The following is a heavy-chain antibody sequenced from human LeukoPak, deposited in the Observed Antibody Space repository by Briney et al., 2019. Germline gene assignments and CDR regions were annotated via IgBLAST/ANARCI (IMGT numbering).Heavy chain of an antibody. CDR2: ISSSSSTI. D-gene: IGHD5-12*01. J-gene: IGHJ4*02. CDR1: GFTFSSYS. Sequence: SGGSLRLSCAASGFTFSSYSMNWVRQAPGKGLEWVSYISSSSSTIYYAGSVQGRFTISRDNAKNSLYLQMRSLRVEDTAFYYCASAHGGSGYDRPFDYWGQGTLVTVSS. V-gene: IGHV3-48*04. CDR3: ASAHGGSGYDRPFDY.